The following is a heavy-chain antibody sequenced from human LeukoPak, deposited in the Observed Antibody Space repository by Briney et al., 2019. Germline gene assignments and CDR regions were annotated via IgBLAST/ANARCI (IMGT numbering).Heavy chain of an antibody. CDR1: GFTFNIYS. J-gene: IGHJ4*01. Sequence: GGSLRLSCSASGFTFNIYSMNWVRQAPGKGLEWVAYISSGGSTTYYGDSVRGRFTISRDNAKNSLYLQMNSLSNEDTAVYYCAGGDACSNTTCYPLSCFDSWGHGTLVTVSS. CDR2: ISSGGSTT. V-gene: IGHV3-48*02. CDR3: AGGDACSNTTCYPLSCFDS. D-gene: IGHD2-2*01.